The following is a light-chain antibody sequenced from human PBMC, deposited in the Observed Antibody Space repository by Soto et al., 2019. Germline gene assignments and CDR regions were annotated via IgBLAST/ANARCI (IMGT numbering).Light chain of an antibody. J-gene: IGKJ4*01. Sequence: EIVLTQSPATLSLSPGERATLSCRASQSVGTYFAWYQQKPGQAPRLLIYDSSNRATGIPARFSGSGSGTDFTLTISSLEPEDFPVYYCQQRSDWPSTFGGGTKVEIK. CDR1: QSVGTY. CDR2: DSS. CDR3: QQRSDWPST. V-gene: IGKV3-11*01.